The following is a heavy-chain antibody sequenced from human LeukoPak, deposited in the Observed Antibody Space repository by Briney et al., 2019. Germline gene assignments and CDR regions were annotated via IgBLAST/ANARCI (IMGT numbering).Heavy chain of an antibody. CDR2: INSDGSST. D-gene: IGHD3-3*01. V-gene: IGHV3-74*01. CDR3: ARRSNYDFWSGYYTGIGSYYYYMDV. Sequence: PGGSLRLSCAASGFTFSSYWMHWVRQAPGKGLVWVSRINSDGSSTSYADSVKGRFTISRDNAKNSLYLQMNSLKAEDTAVYYCARRSNYDFWSGYYTGIGSYYYYMDVWGKGTTVTVSS. J-gene: IGHJ6*03. CDR1: GFTFSSYW.